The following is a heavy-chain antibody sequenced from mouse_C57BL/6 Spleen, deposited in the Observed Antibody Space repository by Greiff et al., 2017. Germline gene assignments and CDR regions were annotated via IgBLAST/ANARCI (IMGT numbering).Heavy chain of an antibody. CDR3: ARGYDYDLYYFDY. D-gene: IGHD2-4*01. J-gene: IGHJ2*01. CDR2: IDPSDGYT. CDR1: GYTFTSYW. V-gene: IGHV1-50*01. Sequence: QVQLQQPGAELVKPGASVKLSCKASGYTFTSYWMQWVKQRPGQGLEWIGEIDPSDGYTNYNQKFKGKATLTVDTSSSTAYMQLRSLTSDDSAVYYCARGYDYDLYYFDYWGQGTTLTFSS.